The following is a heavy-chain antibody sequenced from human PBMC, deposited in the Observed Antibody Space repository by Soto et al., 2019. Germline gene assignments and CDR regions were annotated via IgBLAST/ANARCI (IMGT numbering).Heavy chain of an antibody. CDR1: GFTFSSYG. D-gene: IGHD3-10*01. V-gene: IGHV3-33*01. CDR3: ARDISWFGELPYYYYYGMDV. CDR2: IWYDGSNK. J-gene: IGHJ6*02. Sequence: QVQLVESGGGVVQPGRSLRLSCAASGFTFSSYGMHWVRQAPGKGLEWVAVIWYDGSNKYYADSVKGRFTISRDNSKNTLYLQMNSLRAEDTAVYYCARDISWFGELPYYYYYGMDVWGQGTTVTVSS.